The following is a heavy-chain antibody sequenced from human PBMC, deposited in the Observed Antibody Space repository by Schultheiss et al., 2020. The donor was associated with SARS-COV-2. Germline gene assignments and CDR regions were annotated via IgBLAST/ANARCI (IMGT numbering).Heavy chain of an antibody. CDR3: ARRTSDSGYDVIDY. D-gene: IGHD5-12*01. V-gene: IGHV4-39*01. Sequence: SETLSLTCTVSAGSLSRNTYYWAWIRQPQGRELEYIGNIYYTGITNYNPSLKSRLSMSVDTSKNQFSLSLSSVTGTDTAVYYCARRTSDSGYDVIDYWGQGTLVTVSS. CDR1: AGSLSRNTYY. J-gene: IGHJ4*02. CDR2: IYYTGIT.